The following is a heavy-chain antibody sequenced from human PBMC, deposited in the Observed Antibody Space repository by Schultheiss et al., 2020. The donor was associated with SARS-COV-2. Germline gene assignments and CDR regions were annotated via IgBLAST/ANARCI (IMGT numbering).Heavy chain of an antibody. J-gene: IGHJ4*02. CDR3: ARVARIAVAGTLRY. CDR1: GGTFSSYA. D-gene: IGHD6-19*01. CDR2: INPNSGGT. Sequence: GESLKISCKASGGTFSSYAISWVRQAPGQGLEWMGWINPNSGGTNYAQKFQGRVTMTRDTSISTAYMELSRLRSDDTAVYYCARVARIAVAGTLRYWGQGTLVTVSS. V-gene: IGHV1-2*02.